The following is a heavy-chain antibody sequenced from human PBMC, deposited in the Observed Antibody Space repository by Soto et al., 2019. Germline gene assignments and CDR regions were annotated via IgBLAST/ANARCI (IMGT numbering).Heavy chain of an antibody. Sequence: QVQLVESGGGVVQPGRSLRLSCAVSGFTVSTYGMHWVRQAPGKGLEWVAVISRDGGTKYYADSVKGRFTNSRDNSRNTLFLEMNRLRGDDSAVYYRPGEVASGYWGQGTLVTVSS. CDR1: GFTVSTYG. J-gene: IGHJ4*02. V-gene: IGHV3-30*03. D-gene: IGHD2-21*01. CDR2: ISRDGGTK. CDR3: PGEVASGY.